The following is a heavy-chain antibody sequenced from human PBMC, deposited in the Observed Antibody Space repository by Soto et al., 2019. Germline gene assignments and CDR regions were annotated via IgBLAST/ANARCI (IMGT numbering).Heavy chain of an antibody. Sequence: SETLSLTCTVSGGSISSSGYYWGWIRQPPGKGLEWIGSIYYSGSTYYNPSLKSRVTISVDTSRNQFSLNLSSVTAADTAVYYCVTFVGATIVIRGSPRDSWGQGTLVTVSS. V-gene: IGHV4-39*01. J-gene: IGHJ4*02. CDR3: VTFVGATIVIRGSPRDS. D-gene: IGHD3-10*01. CDR2: IYYSGST. CDR1: GGSISSSGYY.